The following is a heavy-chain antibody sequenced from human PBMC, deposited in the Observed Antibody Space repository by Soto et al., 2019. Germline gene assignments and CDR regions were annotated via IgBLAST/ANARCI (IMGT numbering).Heavy chain of an antibody. CDR1: GGTFSSYT. CDR3: ARDMGYCSGGSGYNWFDP. CDR2: IIPILGIA. V-gene: IGHV1-69*08. J-gene: IGHJ5*02. D-gene: IGHD2-15*01. Sequence: QVQLVQSGAEVKKPGSSVKVSCKASGGTFSSYTISWVRQAPGQGLEWMGRIIPILGIANYAQKFQGRVTITADKSTSTAYMELSSLRSEDTAVYYCARDMGYCSGGSGYNWFDPWGQGSLVTVSS.